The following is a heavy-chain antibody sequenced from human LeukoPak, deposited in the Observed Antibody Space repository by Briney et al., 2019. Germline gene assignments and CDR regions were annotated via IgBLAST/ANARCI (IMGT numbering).Heavy chain of an antibody. CDR1: GGSISSSSYY. CDR2: FYYSGST. Sequence: NPSETLSLTCTVSGGSISSSSYYWGWIRQPPGKGLEWIGSFYYSGSTYYNPSLKSRVTISVDTSKNQFSLKLSSVTAADTAIYYCATGTGHYYYYYYMDVWGKGTTVTVSS. V-gene: IGHV4-39*01. J-gene: IGHJ6*03. CDR3: ATGTGHYYYYYYMDV. D-gene: IGHD1-1*01.